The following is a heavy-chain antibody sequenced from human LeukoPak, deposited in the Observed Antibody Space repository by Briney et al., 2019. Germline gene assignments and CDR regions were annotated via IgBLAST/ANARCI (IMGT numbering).Heavy chain of an antibody. V-gene: IGHV4-30-4*01. J-gene: IGHJ4*02. CDR1: GGSISSGDYY. D-gene: IGHD3-22*01. CDR3: ARNYDSSGYYFPFDY. Sequence: SETLSLTCTVSGGSISSGDYYWSWIRQPPGKGLEWIGYIYYSGSTYYNPSLKSRVTISVDTSKNQFSLKLSSVTAADTAVYYCARNYDSSGYYFPFDYWGQGTLVIVSS. CDR2: IYYSGST.